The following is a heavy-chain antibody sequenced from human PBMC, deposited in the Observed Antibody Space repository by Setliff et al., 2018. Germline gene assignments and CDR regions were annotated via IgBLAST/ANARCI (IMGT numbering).Heavy chain of an antibody. Sequence: GGSLRLSCAASGFTFNNYAMSWVRQAPGKRLEWVSVVYRGGSTTFYADSVKGRFTISRDDSKNTLYLQMNSLRAEDTAVYYCARSDGGSSGLDYWGQGTLVT. CDR3: ARSDGGSSGLDY. V-gene: IGHV3-23*03. CDR1: GFTFNNYA. D-gene: IGHD2-15*01. CDR2: VYRGGSTT. J-gene: IGHJ4*02.